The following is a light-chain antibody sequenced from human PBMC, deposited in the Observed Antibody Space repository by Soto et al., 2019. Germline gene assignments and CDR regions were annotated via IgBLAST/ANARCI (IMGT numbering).Light chain of an antibody. Sequence: QSVLTQPRSVSGSPGQSVTMSCTGTISDVGGYNYVSWYQQHPGKAPKLIIYDVNKRPSGVPDRFSGSKPGNTASLTISGLHAEDEADYYCCSHAGSYTWVFGGGTQLTVL. V-gene: IGLV2-11*01. CDR1: ISDVGGYNY. J-gene: IGLJ3*02. CDR2: DVN. CDR3: CSHAGSYTWV.